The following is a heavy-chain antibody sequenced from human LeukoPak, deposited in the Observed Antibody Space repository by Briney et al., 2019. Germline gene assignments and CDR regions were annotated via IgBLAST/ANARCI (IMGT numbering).Heavy chain of an antibody. V-gene: IGHV3-23*01. J-gene: IGHJ4*02. CDR3: AKKSRDGYNPFDY. CDR1: GFTFSRYA. D-gene: IGHD5-24*01. Sequence: PGGSLRLSCAASGFTFSRYAMSWVRQGPGKVLEWVCGISSSGESPYYADSVEGRFTISRDNSKNMLYLEINSLRAEDTALYYCAKKSRDGYNPFDYLGQGTLVTVSS. CDR2: ISSSGESP.